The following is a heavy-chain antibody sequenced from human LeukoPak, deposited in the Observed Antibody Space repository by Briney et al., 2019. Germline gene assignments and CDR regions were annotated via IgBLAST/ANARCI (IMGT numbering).Heavy chain of an antibody. J-gene: IGHJ4*02. CDR3: AREGATSYFDY. Sequence: NLWGVLRLSCAASGFTFSSYSMNWVRQAPGKGLEWVSSISSSSSYIYYADSVKGRFTISRDNAKNSLYLQMNSLRAEDTAVYYCAREGATSYFDYWGQGTLVTVSS. CDR1: GFTFSSYS. D-gene: IGHD5-24*01. V-gene: IGHV3-21*01. CDR2: ISSSSSYI.